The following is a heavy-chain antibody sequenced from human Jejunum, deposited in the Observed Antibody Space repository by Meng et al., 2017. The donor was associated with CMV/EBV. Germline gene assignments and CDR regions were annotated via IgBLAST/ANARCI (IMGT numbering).Heavy chain of an antibody. CDR3: ARESMVPVSRYYFYLMDV. D-gene: IGHD2-8*01. CDR2: LSYSGKT. Sequence: RANSYRGWVRQHPEKGLEWIGYLSYSGKTHYNPSLESRVTITGDTSKNQFSLTLSSVTAADTAFYYCARESMVPVSRYYFYLMDVWGQGATVTVSS. CDR1: RANSY. J-gene: IGHJ6*02. V-gene: IGHV4-61*01.